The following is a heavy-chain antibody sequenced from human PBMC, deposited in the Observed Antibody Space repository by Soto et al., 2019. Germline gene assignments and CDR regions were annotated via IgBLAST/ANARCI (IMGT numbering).Heavy chain of an antibody. CDR1: GGTFSTYS. D-gene: IGHD2-21*01. J-gene: IGHJ3*02. CDR3: TIGSWSGEVFDI. Sequence: QVHLVQSGAEVKKPGSSVKVSCKDSGGTFSTYSMFWVRQAPGQGLEWMGRIIPMLGIANHAQRFQDRVTSTADKSTATAHMELSSLRSEDTALYYCTIGSWSGEVFDIWGQGTMVTVSS. CDR2: IIPMLGIA. V-gene: IGHV1-69*02.